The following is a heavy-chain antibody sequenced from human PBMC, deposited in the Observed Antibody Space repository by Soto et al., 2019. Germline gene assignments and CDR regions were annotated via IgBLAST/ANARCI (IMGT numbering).Heavy chain of an antibody. CDR1: GYSFTIYC. J-gene: IGHJ4*02. CDR2: IYPGDSDT. D-gene: IGHD5-18*01. Sequence: GESLKISCNGSGYSFTIYCIGLVLQMPGKGLEWMGIIYPGDSDTRYSPSFQGQVTISADKSISTAYLQWSSLKASDTAMYYCAIRGYSYGTFDYWGQGTLVTVSS. V-gene: IGHV5-51*01. CDR3: AIRGYSYGTFDY.